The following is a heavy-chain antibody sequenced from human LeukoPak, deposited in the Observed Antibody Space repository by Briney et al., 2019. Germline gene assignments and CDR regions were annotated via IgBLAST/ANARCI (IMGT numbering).Heavy chain of an antibody. CDR1: GFTVSSNY. CDR3: ARQVAARYYYYGMDV. CDR2: IYSGGST. V-gene: IGHV3-53*04. Sequence: GSLRLSCAASGFTVSSNYMSWVRQAPGKGLEWVSVIYSGGSTYYADSVKGRFTNSRHNSKNTLYLQMNSLRAEDTAVHYCARQVAARYYYYGMDVWAKGPRSPSP. D-gene: IGHD6-6*01. J-gene: IGHJ6*02.